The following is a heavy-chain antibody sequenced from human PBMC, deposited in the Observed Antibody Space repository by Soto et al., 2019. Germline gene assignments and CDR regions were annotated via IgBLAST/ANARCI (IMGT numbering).Heavy chain of an antibody. V-gene: IGHV4-39*01. J-gene: IGHJ4*02. CDR2: IYYSGST. D-gene: IGHD4-17*01. Sequence: TLSLTCTVSGGSISSSSYYWGWIRQPPGKGLGWIGSIYYSGSTYYNPSLKSRVTISVDTSKNQFSLKLSSVTAADTAVYYCARRVPYGYFDYWGQGTLVTVSS. CDR3: ARRVPYGYFDY. CDR1: GGSISSSSYY.